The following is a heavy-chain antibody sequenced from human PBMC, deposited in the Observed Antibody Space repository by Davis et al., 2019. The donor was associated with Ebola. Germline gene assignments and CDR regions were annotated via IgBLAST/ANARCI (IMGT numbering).Heavy chain of an antibody. J-gene: IGHJ4*02. V-gene: IGHV4-34*01. Sequence: SETLSLTCAVYGGSFSGYYWSWIRQPPGKGLEWIGEINHSGSTNYNPSLKSRATISVDTSKNQFSLKLSSVTAADTAVYYCARGGYGLVGFDYWGQGTLVTVSS. D-gene: IGHD4-17*01. CDR1: GGSFSGYY. CDR3: ARGGYGLVGFDY. CDR2: INHSGST.